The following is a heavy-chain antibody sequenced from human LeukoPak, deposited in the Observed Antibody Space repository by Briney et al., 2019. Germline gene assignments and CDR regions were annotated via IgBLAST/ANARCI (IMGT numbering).Heavy chain of an antibody. CDR1: GGSISSGGYY. D-gene: IGHD3-22*01. CDR3: ARETPHHYDSSGYYPGYFEY. J-gene: IGHJ4*02. Sequence: SQTLSLTCTVSGGSISSGGYYWSWIRQHPGKALEWIGYIYYSGSTYYNPSLKSRVTISVDTSKNQFSLRLSSVTAADTAVYYCARETPHHYDSSGYYPGYFEYWGQGTLVTVSS. CDR2: IYYSGST. V-gene: IGHV4-31*03.